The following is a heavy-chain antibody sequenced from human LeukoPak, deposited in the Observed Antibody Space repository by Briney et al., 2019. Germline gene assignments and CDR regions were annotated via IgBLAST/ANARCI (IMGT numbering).Heavy chain of an antibody. Sequence: SETLSLTCTVSGGSISSHYWSWIRQPPGEGLEWIGYIYDSGSANYNPSLKSRVTISVATSKNQFSLKLSSVTAADTAVYYCARSAYSSGWFDDYFDSWGQGTLVTVSS. V-gene: IGHV4-59*11. CDR1: GGSISSHY. CDR3: ARSAYSSGWFDDYFDS. J-gene: IGHJ4*02. CDR2: IYDSGSA. D-gene: IGHD6-19*01.